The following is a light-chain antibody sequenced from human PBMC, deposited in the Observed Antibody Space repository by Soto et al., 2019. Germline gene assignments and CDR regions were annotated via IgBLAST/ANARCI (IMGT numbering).Light chain of an antibody. CDR2: DAS. CDR1: QSVSSSY. V-gene: IGKV3-20*01. J-gene: IGKJ2*01. Sequence: EIVLTQSPGTLSLSPGERATLSCRASQSVSSSYLAWYQQKPGQAPRLLIYDASSRAAGIPDRFSGSGSGTDFTLTISRLEPEDFAVYFCPQYGRSPSYTFGQGTKLEIK. CDR3: PQYGRSPSYT.